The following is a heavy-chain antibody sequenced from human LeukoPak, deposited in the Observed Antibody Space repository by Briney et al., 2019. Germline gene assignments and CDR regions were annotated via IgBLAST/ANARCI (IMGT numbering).Heavy chain of an antibody. Sequence: GGSLRLSCAASGFTFSDYSMTWVRQVPGKGLEWVTNIKHDGSARYYVDSVKGRFTTSRDNARTSLYLRMNSLRAEDTAVYYCVKDVGHNWGQGALVTVSS. CDR3: VKDVGHN. J-gene: IGHJ4*02. CDR1: GFTFSDYS. CDR2: IKHDGSAR. V-gene: IGHV3-7*01.